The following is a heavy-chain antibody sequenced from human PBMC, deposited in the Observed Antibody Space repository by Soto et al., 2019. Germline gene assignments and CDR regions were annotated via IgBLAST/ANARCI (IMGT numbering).Heavy chain of an antibody. Sequence: PSETLSLTCTVSGGSISSYYWSWIRQPPGKGLEWIGYIYYSGSTNYNPSLKSRVTISVDTSKNQFSLKLSSVTAADTAVYYCARSAGTTFGAYYFDYWGQGTLVTVSS. CDR3: ARSAGTTFGAYYFDY. CDR2: IYYSGST. J-gene: IGHJ4*02. V-gene: IGHV4-59*01. D-gene: IGHD3-10*02. CDR1: GGSISSYY.